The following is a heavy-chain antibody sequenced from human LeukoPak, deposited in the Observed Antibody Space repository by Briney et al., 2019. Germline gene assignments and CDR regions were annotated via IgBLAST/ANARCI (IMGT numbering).Heavy chain of an antibody. J-gene: IGHJ4*02. CDR1: GGSFSGYY. CDR3: ARVIGGVVTFDY. Sequence: SETLSLTCAVYGGSFSGYYWSWIRQPPGKGLEWIGYIYYSGSTNYNPSLKSRVTISVDTSKNQFSLKLSSVTAADTAVYYCARVIGGVVTFDYWGQGTLVTVSS. D-gene: IGHD3-3*01. CDR2: IYYSGST. V-gene: IGHV4-59*01.